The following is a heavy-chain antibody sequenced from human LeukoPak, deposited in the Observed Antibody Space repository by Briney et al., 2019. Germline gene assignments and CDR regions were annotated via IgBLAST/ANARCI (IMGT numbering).Heavy chain of an antibody. J-gene: IGHJ5*02. V-gene: IGHV1-8*01. CDR1: GYTFTSYD. CDR3: AREGSSSQNWFDP. CDR2: MNPNSGNT. Sequence: ASVKVSCKASGYTFTSYDINWVRQATGQGLEWMGWMNPNSGNTGYAQKFQGRVTMTRNTSISTAYMELSSLRSEDTAVYYWAREGSSSQNWFDPWGQGTLVTVSS. D-gene: IGHD6-6*01.